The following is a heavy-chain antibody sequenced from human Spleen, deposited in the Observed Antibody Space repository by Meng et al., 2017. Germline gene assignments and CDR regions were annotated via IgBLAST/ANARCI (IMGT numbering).Heavy chain of an antibody. D-gene: IGHD3-10*01. J-gene: IGHJ5*02. CDR1: GGSFSGYY. CDR3: VRRGDSESFSP. V-gene: IGHV4-34*01. CDR2: ITHSGSN. Sequence: QVQLQQWGAGLLKPSETLSLNCVVYGGSFSGYYWRWIRLIPGKGLDWMGEITHSGSNTYNPSLESRVTISLETSKNQFSLRLGSVTAAETAVYYCVRRGDSESFSPWGKGTLVTVSS.